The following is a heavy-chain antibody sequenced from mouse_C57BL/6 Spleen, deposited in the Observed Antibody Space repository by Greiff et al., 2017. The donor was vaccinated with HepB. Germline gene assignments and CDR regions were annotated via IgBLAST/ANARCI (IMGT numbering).Heavy chain of an antibody. CDR3: ARKDYYGSSYDAMDY. V-gene: IGHV1-81*01. D-gene: IGHD1-1*01. CDR1: GYTFTSYG. Sequence: VKLQESGAELARPGASVKLSCKASGYTFTSYGISWVKQTPGQGLEWIGEIYPRSGNTYYNEKFKGKATLTADKSSSTAYMELRSLTSEDSAVYFWARKDYYGSSYDAMDYWGQGTSVTVSS. J-gene: IGHJ4*01. CDR2: IYPRSGNT.